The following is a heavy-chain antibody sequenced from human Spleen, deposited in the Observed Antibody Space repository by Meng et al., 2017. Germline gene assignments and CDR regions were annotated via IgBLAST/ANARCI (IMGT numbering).Heavy chain of an antibody. CDR3: ARDEDISAAGKLFGDY. CDR1: GYTLTSYA. J-gene: IGHJ4*02. V-gene: IGHV1-2*06. Sequence: QSKLVRSGSELRKPGASVKVSCKASGYTLTSYAINWLRQAPGQGLEWMGRIDPKNGDTHYAQKSQGRVTMTGDTSISTAYMELSGLRSDDTAMYYCARDEDISAAGKLFGDYWGQGTLVTVSS. CDR2: IDPKNGDT. D-gene: IGHD6-13*01.